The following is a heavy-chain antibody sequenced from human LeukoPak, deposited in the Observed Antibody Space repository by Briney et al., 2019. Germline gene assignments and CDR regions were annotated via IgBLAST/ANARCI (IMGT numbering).Heavy chain of an antibody. CDR1: GGSFSGYY. CDR3: ARTLRT. Sequence: SETLSLTCGVYGGSFSGYYWSWIRQPPGKGLEWIGEINHSGSTNYNPSLKSRVTISVDTSKNQFSLKLSSVTAADTAVYYCARTLRTWGQGTLVTVSS. CDR2: INHSGST. V-gene: IGHV4-34*01. J-gene: IGHJ5*02. D-gene: IGHD4/OR15-4a*01.